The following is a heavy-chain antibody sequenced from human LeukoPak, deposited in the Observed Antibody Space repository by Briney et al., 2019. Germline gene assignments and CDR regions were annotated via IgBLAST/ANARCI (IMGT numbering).Heavy chain of an antibody. CDR3: ARDDVDTPTFDY. Sequence: PSETLSLTCTVSGGSLSSYYWSWIRQPPGKGLEWIGYIYYSGSTNYNPSLKSRVTISVDTSRNRLSLNLDYVTAADTAVYYCARDDVDTPTFDYVGQGTLVTVSS. V-gene: IGHV4-59*12. D-gene: IGHD5-18*01. CDR1: GGSLSSYY. J-gene: IGHJ4*02. CDR2: IYYSGST.